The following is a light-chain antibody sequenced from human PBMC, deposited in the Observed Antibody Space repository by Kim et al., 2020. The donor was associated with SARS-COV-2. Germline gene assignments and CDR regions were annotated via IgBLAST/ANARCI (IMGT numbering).Light chain of an antibody. V-gene: IGKV3-20*01. J-gene: IGKJ4*01. CDR2: GAS. Sequence: EIVLTQSPGTLSLSPGERATLSCRASQSVSSSYLAWYQQKPGQAPRLLIYGASSRATGIPDRFSGSGSGTDFTLTVSRLEPEDVAVYYCQQFGRSPPGLTFGGGTKVDIK. CDR3: QQFGRSPPGLT. CDR1: QSVSSSY.